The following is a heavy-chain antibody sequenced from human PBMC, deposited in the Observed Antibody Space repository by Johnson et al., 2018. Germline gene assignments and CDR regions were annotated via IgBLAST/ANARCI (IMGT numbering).Heavy chain of an antibody. J-gene: IGHJ3*02. V-gene: IGHV3-30-3*01. Sequence: VQLVESGGGVVQPGRSLRLSCAASGFTFSSYAMHWVRQAPGKGLEWVAVISYDGSNKYYADSVKGRFTISRDNSKNTLYLQMNSLRAEDTAVYYCARDRVCDSSGYYLDDAFDIWGQGTMVTVSS. D-gene: IGHD3-22*01. CDR2: ISYDGSNK. CDR1: GFTFSSYA. CDR3: ARDRVCDSSGYYLDDAFDI.